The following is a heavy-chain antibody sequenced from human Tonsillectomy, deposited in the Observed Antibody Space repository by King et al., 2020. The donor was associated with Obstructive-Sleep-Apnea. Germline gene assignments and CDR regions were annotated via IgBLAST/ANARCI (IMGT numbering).Heavy chain of an antibody. CDR2: ISGSVGST. V-gene: IGHV3-23*04. Sequence: VQLVESGGGLVQPGGSLRLSCAASGFTFSSNAMSWVRQAPGKGLEWVSAISGSVGSTYYADSVKGRFTISTDNSKNTLYLQMNSLRAEDTALYYCAKELTSGYGDYWGQGTLVTVSS. CDR3: AKELTSGYGDY. J-gene: IGHJ4*02. CDR1: GFTFSSNA. D-gene: IGHD5-12*01.